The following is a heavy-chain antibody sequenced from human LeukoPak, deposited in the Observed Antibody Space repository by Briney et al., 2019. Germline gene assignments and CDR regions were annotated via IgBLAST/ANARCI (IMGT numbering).Heavy chain of an antibody. CDR3: ARGDSSGYSEVWFDY. V-gene: IGHV5-51*01. J-gene: IGHJ4*02. Sequence: GESLKISCKGSGYSFTSYWIGWVRQMPGKGLEWMGIIYPGDSDTRYSPSFQGQVTISADKSISTAYLQWSSLKASDTAMYNCARGDSSGYSEVWFDYWGQGTLVTVSS. CDR1: GYSFTSYW. D-gene: IGHD3-22*01. CDR2: IYPGDSDT.